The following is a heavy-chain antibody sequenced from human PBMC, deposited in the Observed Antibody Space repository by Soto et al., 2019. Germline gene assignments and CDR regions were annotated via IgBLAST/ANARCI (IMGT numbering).Heavy chain of an antibody. CDR2: ISWNSGSI. Sequence: EVQLVESGGGLVQPGRSLRLSCAASGFTFDDYAMHWVRQAPGKGLEWVSGISWNSGSIGYADSVKGRFTISRDNAKNSLYLQMNSLRAEDTALYYCAKYDYGGNSLMGAFDSWGQGTMVTVSS. CDR1: GFTFDDYA. J-gene: IGHJ3*02. D-gene: IGHD4-17*01. V-gene: IGHV3-9*01. CDR3: AKYDYGGNSLMGAFDS.